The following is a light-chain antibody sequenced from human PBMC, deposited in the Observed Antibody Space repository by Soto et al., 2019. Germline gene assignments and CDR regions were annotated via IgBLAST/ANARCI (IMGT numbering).Light chain of an antibody. CDR1: SSDVGGSNF. CDR3: VSYTSSTTYV. Sequence: QSVLTQPASVSDSPGQSITISCTGTSSDVGGSNFVSWYQQHPGKPPKLIIYDVANRPSGVSNRFSGSKSGSTASLIISRLQTEDEADYYCVSYTSSTTYVFGHGTKGTV. V-gene: IGLV2-14*03. J-gene: IGLJ1*01. CDR2: DVA.